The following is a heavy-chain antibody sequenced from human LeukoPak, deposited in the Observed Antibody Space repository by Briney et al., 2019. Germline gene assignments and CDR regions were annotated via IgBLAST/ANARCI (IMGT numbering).Heavy chain of an antibody. CDR1: GFTFSSYW. J-gene: IGHJ4*02. D-gene: IGHD3-10*01. V-gene: IGHV3-74*03. Sequence: PGGSLRLSCAAPGFTFSSYWMHWVRQAPGKGLVWVSRINSAGSSTAYADSVKGRFTISRDNAKNTLYLQMNSLRAEDTAVHYCTTMVQFGWGQGTLVTVSS. CDR2: INSAGSST. CDR3: TTMVQFG.